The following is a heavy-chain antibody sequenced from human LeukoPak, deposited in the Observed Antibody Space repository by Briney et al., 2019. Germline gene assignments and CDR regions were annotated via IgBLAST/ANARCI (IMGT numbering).Heavy chain of an antibody. CDR3: ARLRLGGNDAFDI. CDR2: INPNSGGT. V-gene: IGHV1-2*02. Sequence: GASVKVSCKASGYTFTGYYMHWVRQAPGQGLEWMGWINPNSGGTNYAQKFQGRVTMTRDTSISTAYMELSRLRSDDTAVYYCARLRLGGNDAFDIWGQGTMVTVSS. CDR1: GYTFTGYY. D-gene: IGHD3-16*01. J-gene: IGHJ3*02.